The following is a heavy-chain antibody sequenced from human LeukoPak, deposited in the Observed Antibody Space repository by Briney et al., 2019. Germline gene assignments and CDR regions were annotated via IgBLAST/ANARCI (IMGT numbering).Heavy chain of an antibody. D-gene: IGHD6-19*01. V-gene: IGHV3-30-3*01. CDR2: ISYDGSNK. CDR3: ARDPGYSSGWYRYFDY. Sequence: GRSLRLSCAASGVTFSSYAMHCVRQAPGKGLEWVAVISYDGSNKYYADSVKGRFTISRDNSKNTLYLQMNSLRAEDTAVYYCARDPGYSSGWYRYFDYWGQGTLVTVSS. CDR1: GVTFSSYA. J-gene: IGHJ4*02.